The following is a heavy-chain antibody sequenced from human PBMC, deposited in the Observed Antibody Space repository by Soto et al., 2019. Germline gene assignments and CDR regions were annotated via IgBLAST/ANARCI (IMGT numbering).Heavy chain of an antibody. CDR3: AKSVVHQWLVHDAFDI. V-gene: IGHV4-59*03. J-gene: IGHJ3*02. CDR2: IYYSGTT. CDR1: GDSISNSY. Sequence: SETLSLTCNVSGDSISNSYWSWIRQPPGKGLEWIAYIYYSGTTNYNPSLESRVTISMDTSKNQFSLRLTSVTAADTAVYYCAKSVVHQWLVHDAFDIWGQRTLVTVSS. D-gene: IGHD6-19*01.